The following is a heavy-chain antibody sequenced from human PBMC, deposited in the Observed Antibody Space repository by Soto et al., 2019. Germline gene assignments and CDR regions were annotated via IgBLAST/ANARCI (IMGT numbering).Heavy chain of an antibody. V-gene: IGHV4-59*12. CDR3: ARLGAYYQSIDP. D-gene: IGHD2-21*01. Sequence: PSETLSLTCTVSGGSISSYYWSWIRQPPGKGLEWIGYIYYSGSTNYNPSLKSRVTISLATSKSQVSLRLSSVTAVDTAVYYCARLGAYYQSIDPWGPGSLVTAAS. CDR2: IYYSGST. J-gene: IGHJ5*02. CDR1: GGSISSYY.